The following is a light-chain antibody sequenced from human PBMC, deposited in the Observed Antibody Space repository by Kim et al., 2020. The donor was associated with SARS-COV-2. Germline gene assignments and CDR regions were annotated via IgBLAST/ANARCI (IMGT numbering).Light chain of an antibody. J-gene: IGLJ1*01. CDR2: EVN. CDR3: SSYTSTSTLV. Sequence: QSALTQPASVSGSPGQSITISCTGTTSDFGGYNYVSWYQQHPGKAPKLIIYEVNDRPPGVSNRFSRYKSGNTASLTISGLQAEDEADYYCSSYTSTSTLVFGTGTKVTVL. V-gene: IGLV2-14*01. CDR1: TSDFGGYNY.